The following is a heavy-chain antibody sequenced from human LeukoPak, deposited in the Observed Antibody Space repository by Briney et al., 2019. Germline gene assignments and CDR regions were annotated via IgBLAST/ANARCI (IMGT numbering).Heavy chain of an antibody. J-gene: IGHJ4*02. CDR2: IIPIFGTA. Sequence: GASVKVSCKASGGTFSSYAISWVRQAPGQGLEWMGGIIPIFGTANYAQKFQGRVTITTDESTSTAYMELSSLRSEDTAVYYCASGYCSSTSCYPDYWGQGTLVTVSS. V-gene: IGHV1-69*05. CDR1: GGTFSSYA. CDR3: ASGYCSSTSCYPDY. D-gene: IGHD2-2*01.